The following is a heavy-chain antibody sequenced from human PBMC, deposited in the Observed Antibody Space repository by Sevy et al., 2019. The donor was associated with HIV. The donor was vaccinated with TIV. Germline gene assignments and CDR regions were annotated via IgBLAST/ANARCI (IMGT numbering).Heavy chain of an antibody. CDR3: AKDVSAGYNYFLDL. CDR2: ISNDGGNQ. CDR1: GFTFRSYG. J-gene: IGHJ5*02. V-gene: IGHV3-30*18. Sequence: GGSLRLSCAASGFTFRSYGMHWVRQAPGKGLEWVAVISNDGGNQYYADSVKGRFTISRDNSKNTVYLQMNSLRAEDTAVYYCAKDVSAGYNYFLDLWGQGALVTVSS. D-gene: IGHD5-12*01.